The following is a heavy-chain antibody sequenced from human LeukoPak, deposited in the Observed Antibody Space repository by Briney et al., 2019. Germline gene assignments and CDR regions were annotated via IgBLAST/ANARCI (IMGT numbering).Heavy chain of an antibody. J-gene: IGHJ4*02. D-gene: IGHD3-22*01. CDR1: GFTFSSYA. CDR2: ISGCDGST. Sequence: GGSLRLSCAASGFTFSSYAMSWVRQAPGKGLEWVSAISGCDGSTYYADSVKGRFTISRDNSKNTLYLQMDSLRAEDTAVYYCAKFYDSSGNARYYFDYRGQGTLVTVSS. V-gene: IGHV3-23*01. CDR3: AKFYDSSGNARYYFDY.